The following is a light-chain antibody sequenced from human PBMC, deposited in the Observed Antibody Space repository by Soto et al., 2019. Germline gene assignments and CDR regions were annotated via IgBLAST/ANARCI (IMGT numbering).Light chain of an antibody. CDR3: QQYSNLIT. Sequence: DIQLTQSPSPLSASVGDRVAITCLASQSISTYLNWYQQKPGTAPKLLIFAASRLQTGVPLRFSGSGSGTNFTLTISNLHPEDFATYYCQQYSNLITFGQGTRLEIK. V-gene: IGKV1-39*01. CDR2: AAS. CDR1: QSISTY. J-gene: IGKJ5*01.